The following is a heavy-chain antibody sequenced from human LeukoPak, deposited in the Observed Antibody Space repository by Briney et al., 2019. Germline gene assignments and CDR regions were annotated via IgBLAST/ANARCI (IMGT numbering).Heavy chain of an antibody. CDR3: ARRTVSYSSGVRFDP. V-gene: IGHV4-39*01. D-gene: IGHD6-25*01. Sequence: SETLSLTCTVSGGSISSSSYYWGWIRQPPGKGLEWIGSIYYSGSTYYNPSLKSRVTISVDTSKNQFSLKLSSVTAADTAVYYCARRTVSYSSGVRFDPWGQGTLVTVSS. J-gene: IGHJ5*02. CDR2: IYYSGST. CDR1: GGSISSSSYY.